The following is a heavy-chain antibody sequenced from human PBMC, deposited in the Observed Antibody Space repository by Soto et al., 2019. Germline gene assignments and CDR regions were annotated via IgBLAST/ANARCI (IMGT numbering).Heavy chain of an antibody. CDR3: ARGGWNYDCIDV. D-gene: IGHD3-3*01. CDR1: GFAFSGYG. Sequence: PGGSLRLSCEAFGFAFSGYGMNWVRQAPGKGLEWISSVSNSGSMIHYSASVKGRFTISRDNAMNSLYLQMNSLSDEDTAVDYCARGGWNYDCIDVWGQGTTVTVSS. J-gene: IGHJ6*02. V-gene: IGHV3-48*02. CDR2: VSNSGSMI.